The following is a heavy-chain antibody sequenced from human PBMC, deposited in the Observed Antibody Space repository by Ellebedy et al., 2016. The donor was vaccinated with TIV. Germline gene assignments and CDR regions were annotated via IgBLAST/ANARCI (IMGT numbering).Heavy chain of an antibody. CDR3: ARVDRHDAFDI. CDR1: GFTFRSYP. V-gene: IGHV3-30*04. CDR2: ISYDGSNK. Sequence: PGGSLRLSCAASGFTFRSYPMHWVRQAPGKGLEWVAVISYDGSNKYNADSVKGRFTISRDNSKNTLYLQMNSLRAEDTAVYYCARVDRHDAFDIWGQGTMVTVSS. J-gene: IGHJ3*02. D-gene: IGHD3-16*02.